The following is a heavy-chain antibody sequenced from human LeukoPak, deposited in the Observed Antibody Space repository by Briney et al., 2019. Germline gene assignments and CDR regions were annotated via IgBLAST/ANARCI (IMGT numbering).Heavy chain of an antibody. CDR3: AKDDAWLRFGE. Sequence: GGSLRLSCAASGFTFSNHGMNWVRQAPGKGLEWVSSISPSGDITYYADSVKGRFTISRDNSLYLEVISLTAEDTAVYYCAKDDAWLRFGEWSQGTLVTVSS. V-gene: IGHV3-23*01. CDR1: GFTFSNHG. D-gene: IGHD3-10*01. J-gene: IGHJ4*02. CDR2: ISPSGDIT.